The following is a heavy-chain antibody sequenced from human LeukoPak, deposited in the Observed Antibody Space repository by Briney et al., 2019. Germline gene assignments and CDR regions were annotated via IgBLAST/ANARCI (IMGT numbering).Heavy chain of an antibody. V-gene: IGHV4-39*07. CDR3: ARDTYYYGSGSYSHFDY. J-gene: IGHJ4*02. Sequence: SETLSLTCTVSGGSISSSSYYWGWIRQPPGKGLEWIGSMYYSGSTYYNPSLKSRVTISVDTSKNQFSLKLSSVTAADTAVYYCARDTYYYGSGSYSHFDYWGQGTLVTVSS. D-gene: IGHD3-10*01. CDR2: MYYSGST. CDR1: GGSISSSSYY.